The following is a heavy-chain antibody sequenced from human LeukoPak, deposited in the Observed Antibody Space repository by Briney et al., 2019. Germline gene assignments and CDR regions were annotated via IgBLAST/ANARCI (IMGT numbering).Heavy chain of an antibody. Sequence: VKPSETLSLTCAVSGYSISSGYYWGWIRQPPGKGLEWIGTIYHSGSTYYNPSLKSRVTISIDTSKNQFSLKPSSVTAADTAVYYCARTVDTVATADAFDIWGQGTMVTVSS. V-gene: IGHV4-38-2*01. CDR2: IYHSGST. CDR3: ARTVDTVATADAFDI. D-gene: IGHD5-12*01. CDR1: GYSISSGYY. J-gene: IGHJ3*02.